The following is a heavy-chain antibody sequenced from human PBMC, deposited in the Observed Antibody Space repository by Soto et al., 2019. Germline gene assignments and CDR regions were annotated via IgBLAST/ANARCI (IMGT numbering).Heavy chain of an antibody. V-gene: IGHV4-31*03. J-gene: IGHJ4*02. CDR1: GGSISSGGYY. CDR3: ARSYGSGSYYAGIGY. Sequence: SETLSLTCTVSGGSISSGGYYWSWIRQHPGKGLEWIGYIYYSGSTYYNPSLKSRVTISVDTSKNQFSLKVSSVTAADTAVYYCARSYGSGSYYAGIGYWGQGTLVTVTS. CDR2: IYYSGST. D-gene: IGHD3-10*01.